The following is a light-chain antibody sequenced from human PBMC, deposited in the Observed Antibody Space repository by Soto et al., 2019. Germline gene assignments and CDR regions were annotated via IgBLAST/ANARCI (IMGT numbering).Light chain of an antibody. Sequence: EIVLTQSPGTLSLSPGERATLSCRASQSVSSNYLAWYQHKPGQAPRLLIYGASSRATGIPDRFSGSGSGTDFTLTISRLEPEDVALYYCQQYGSSPSLTFGGGTKVEIK. V-gene: IGKV3-20*01. CDR1: QSVSSNY. CDR3: QQYGSSPSLT. CDR2: GAS. J-gene: IGKJ4*01.